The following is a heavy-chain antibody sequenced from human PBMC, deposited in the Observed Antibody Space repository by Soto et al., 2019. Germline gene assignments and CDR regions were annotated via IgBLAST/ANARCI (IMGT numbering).Heavy chain of an antibody. V-gene: IGHV5-51*01. Sequence: GESLKISCKGSGYSFTSYWIGWVRQMPGKGLEWMGIIYPGDSDTRYSPSFQGQVTISADKSISTAYLQWSSLKASDTAMYYCARHRPSTYCSSTSCYRGPSYYYYMDVWGKGTTVTVSS. CDR3: ARHRPSTYCSSTSCYRGPSYYYYMDV. CDR1: GYSFTSYW. J-gene: IGHJ6*03. D-gene: IGHD2-2*02. CDR2: IYPGDSDT.